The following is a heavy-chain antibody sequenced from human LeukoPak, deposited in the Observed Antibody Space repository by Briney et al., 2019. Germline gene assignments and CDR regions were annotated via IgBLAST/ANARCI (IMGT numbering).Heavy chain of an antibody. CDR1: GYRFTSYW. CDR2: NYPGDSDT. D-gene: IGHD3-16*01. J-gene: IGHJ3*02. Sequence: GESLQISFKGSGYRFTSYWNGWGRPMPGKGLEGMGINYPGDSDTRYSPSFQGQVTISADKSISTAYLQWSSLKASDTAMYYCARGPRLGAFDIWGQGTMVTVSS. CDR3: ARGPRLGAFDI. V-gene: IGHV5-51*01.